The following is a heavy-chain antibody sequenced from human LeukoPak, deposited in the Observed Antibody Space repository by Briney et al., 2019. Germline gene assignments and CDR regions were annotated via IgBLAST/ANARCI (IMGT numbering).Heavy chain of an antibody. J-gene: IGHJ4*02. CDR1: GFAFSTYA. Sequence: GGSLRLSCAASGFAFSTYAMHWVRQAPGKGLEWVAAISYDRINKYYADSVKGRFTISRDSFKNTLYLQMNSLRAEDTAVYYCATARVTYGDYSSFDYWGQGTLVTVSS. CDR3: ATARVTYGDYSSFDY. CDR2: ISYDRINK. V-gene: IGHV3-30*04. D-gene: IGHD4-17*01.